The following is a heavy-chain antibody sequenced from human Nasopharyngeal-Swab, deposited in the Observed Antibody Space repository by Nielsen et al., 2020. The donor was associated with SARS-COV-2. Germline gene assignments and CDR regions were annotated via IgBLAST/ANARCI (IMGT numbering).Heavy chain of an antibody. CDR3: ATSSSTIAAAGNVRY. J-gene: IGHJ4*02. V-gene: IGHV1-69*06. D-gene: IGHD6-13*01. CDR2: IIPIFGTA. CDR1: GCTFSSYA. Sequence: SVKVSCKASGCTFSSYAISWVRQAPGQGLEWMGGIIPIFGTANYAQKFQGRVTITADKSTSTAYMELSSLRSEDTAVYYCATSSSTIAAAGNVRYWGQGTLVTVSS.